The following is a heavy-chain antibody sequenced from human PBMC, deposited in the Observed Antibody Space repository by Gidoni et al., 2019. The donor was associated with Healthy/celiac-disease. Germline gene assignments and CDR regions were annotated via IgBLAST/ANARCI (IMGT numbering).Heavy chain of an antibody. CDR3: ARDFAAAGSPYGMDV. D-gene: IGHD6-25*01. CDR2: IYSGGST. Sequence: EVQLVESGGGLIQPGGSLRLSCAASGFTVSSNYMSWVRQAPGKGLEWVSVIYSGGSTYYADSVKGRFTISRDNSKNTLYLQMNSLRAEDTAVYYCARDFAAAGSPYGMDVWGQGTTVTVSS. J-gene: IGHJ6*02. V-gene: IGHV3-53*01. CDR1: GFTVSSNY.